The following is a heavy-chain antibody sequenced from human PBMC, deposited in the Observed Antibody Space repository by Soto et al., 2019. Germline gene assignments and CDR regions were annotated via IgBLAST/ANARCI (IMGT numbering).Heavy chain of an antibody. Sequence: QAPGQGLEWMGGIIPIFGTANYAQKFQGRVTITADESTSTAYMELSSLRSEDTAVYYCARAHLDYDILTGYQYWGQGTLVTVSS. CDR3: ARAHLDYDILTGYQY. V-gene: IGHV1-69*01. J-gene: IGHJ4*02. D-gene: IGHD3-9*01. CDR2: IIPIFGTA.